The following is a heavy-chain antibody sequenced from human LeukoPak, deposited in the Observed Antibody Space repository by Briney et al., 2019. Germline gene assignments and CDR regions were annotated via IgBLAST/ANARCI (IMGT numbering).Heavy chain of an antibody. CDR3: AREKKVIDY. Sequence: SETLSLNCTVSGGSISSYYWSWVRQPPGKGPEWIGYIYYSGSTNYKPSLKSRVTISVDTSKNQCSLKRSSVTAADTAVYYCAREKKVIDYWGQGTRVTVSS. CDR1: GGSISSYY. J-gene: IGHJ4*02. V-gene: IGHV4-59*01. CDR2: IYYSGST.